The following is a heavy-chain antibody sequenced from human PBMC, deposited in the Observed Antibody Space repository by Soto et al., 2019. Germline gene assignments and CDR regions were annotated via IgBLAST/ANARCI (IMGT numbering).Heavy chain of an antibody. V-gene: IGHV1-69*13. J-gene: IGHJ5*02. CDR2: IIPIFGTA. D-gene: IGHD3-3*01. Sequence: GASVKVSCKASGYTFTSYAIDWVRQAPGQRLEWMGWIIPIFGTANYAQKFQGRVTITADESTSTAYMELSSLRSEDTAVYYCARRAAAYYDFWSGSWFDPWGQGTLVTVSS. CDR1: GYTFTSYA. CDR3: ARRAAAYYDFWSGSWFDP.